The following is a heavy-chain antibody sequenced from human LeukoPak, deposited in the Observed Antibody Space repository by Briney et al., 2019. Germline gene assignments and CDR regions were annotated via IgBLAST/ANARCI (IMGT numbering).Heavy chain of an antibody. J-gene: IGHJ5*02. Sequence: SDTLSLTCTVSGGSISSAAYYWGWVRRPPGKGLDWIGSIYYTGTAYYSPSLQTRATLSFDTSKNQFSLKLTSVTAADTAVYFCARRPIAAGNNWFDPWGQGTLVTVSS. CDR3: ARRPIAAGNNWFDP. V-gene: IGHV4-39*01. D-gene: IGHD6-13*01. CDR2: IYYTGTA. CDR1: GGSISSAAYY.